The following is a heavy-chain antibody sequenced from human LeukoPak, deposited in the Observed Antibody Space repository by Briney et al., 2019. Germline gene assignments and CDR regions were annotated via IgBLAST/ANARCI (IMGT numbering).Heavy chain of an antibody. D-gene: IGHD3-22*01. CDR2: IYYSGST. CDR1: GGSISSYY. Sequence: SETLSLTCTVSGGSISSYYWSWIRQPPGKGLEWIGYIYYSGSTNYNPSLKSRVTISVDTSKNQFSLKLSSVTAADTAVYYCARDSSGYYPYNWFDPWGRGTPVTVSS. J-gene: IGHJ5*02. V-gene: IGHV4-59*01. CDR3: ARDSSGYYPYNWFDP.